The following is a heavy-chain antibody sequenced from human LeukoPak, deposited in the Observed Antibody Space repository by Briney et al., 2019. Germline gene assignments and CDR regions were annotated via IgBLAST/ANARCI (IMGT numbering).Heavy chain of an antibody. V-gene: IGHV3-48*01. CDR1: GSTLSSYS. D-gene: IGHD6-19*01. CDR3: AKCSKSTYSTGWCNWFDP. CDR2: ISSSSSTI. Sequence: GGSLRLSCVVSGSTLSSYSMNWVRQAPGKGLEWVSYISSSSSTIWYAESVKGRFTISRDNAKNSLYLQMNNLRAEDTAIYYCAKCSKSTYSTGWCNWFDPWGQGTRVTVSS. J-gene: IGHJ5*02.